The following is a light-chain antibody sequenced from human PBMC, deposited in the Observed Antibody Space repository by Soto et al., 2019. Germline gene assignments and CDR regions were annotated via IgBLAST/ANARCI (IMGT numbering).Light chain of an antibody. CDR3: YSYRSGSAHV. J-gene: IGLJ1*01. CDR2: EVT. Sequence: QSALTQSASVSGSPGQSITISCTGTSSDVGGYNRVSWYQQHPDKAPKLIIYEVTNRPSGISNRFSGSKSGDTASLTISGLQAEDEADYYCYSYRSGSAHVFGTGTKLTVL. V-gene: IGLV2-14*01. CDR1: SSDVGGYNR.